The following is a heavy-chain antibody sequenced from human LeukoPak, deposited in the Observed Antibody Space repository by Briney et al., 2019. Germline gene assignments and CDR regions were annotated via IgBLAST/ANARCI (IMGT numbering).Heavy chain of an antibody. Sequence: GRSLRLSCAASGFTFSSYAMHWVRQAPGKGLEWVSSITSSADHIYYAESLKGRFTISRDNANNSLSLELNSLRAEDTAVYYCAREDDSGTYYSFGMDVWGQGTTVTVSS. V-gene: IGHV3-21*01. CDR3: AREDDSGTYYSFGMDV. CDR1: GFTFSSYA. D-gene: IGHD3-22*01. CDR2: ITSSADHI. J-gene: IGHJ6*02.